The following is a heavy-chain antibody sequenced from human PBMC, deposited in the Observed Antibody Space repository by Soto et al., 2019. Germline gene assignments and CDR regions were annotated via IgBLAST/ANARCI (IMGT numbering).Heavy chain of an antibody. CDR1: GGSISSNNW. D-gene: IGHD1-26*01. Sequence: SETLSLTCAVSGGSISSNNWWSWVRQPPGKGLEWIGEIYHSGSANYKPSLKSRVTISVDKSRNQFSLRLNSVTAADTAVYYCARKSWAEGYFDPWGQGTLVTVSS. V-gene: IGHV4-4*02. CDR3: ARKSWAEGYFDP. CDR2: IYHSGSA. J-gene: IGHJ4*02.